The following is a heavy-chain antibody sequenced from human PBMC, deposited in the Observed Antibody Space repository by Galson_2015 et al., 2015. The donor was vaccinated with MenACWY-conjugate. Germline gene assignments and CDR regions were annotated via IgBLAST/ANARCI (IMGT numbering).Heavy chain of an antibody. V-gene: IGHV1-18*04. CDR2: ISPYNGNT. Sequence: SVKVSCKASGYSFTTYGISWVRQAPGQGLEWMGWISPYNGNTIYAQKVQGRVTMTTDTSTRTVYMELRSLSSDDTAVYYCARRSVVTTHASYGMDVWGQGTTVTVSS. D-gene: IGHD2-21*02. CDR3: ARRSVVTTHASYGMDV. CDR1: GYSFTTYG. J-gene: IGHJ6*02.